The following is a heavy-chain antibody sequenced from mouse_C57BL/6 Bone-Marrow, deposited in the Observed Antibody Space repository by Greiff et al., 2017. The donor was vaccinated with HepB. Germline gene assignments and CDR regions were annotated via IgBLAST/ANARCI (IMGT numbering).Heavy chain of an antibody. CDR3: ARKATTVVAPFAMDY. V-gene: IGHV1-63*01. CDR2: IYPGGGYT. J-gene: IGHJ4*01. D-gene: IGHD1-1*01. CDR1: GYTFTNYW. Sequence: QVQLQQSGAELVRPGTSVKMSCKASGYTFTNYWIGWAKQRPGHGLEWIGDIYPGGGYTNYNEKFKGKATLTADKSSSTAYMQFSSLTSEDSAIYYCARKATTVVAPFAMDYWGQGTSVTVSS.